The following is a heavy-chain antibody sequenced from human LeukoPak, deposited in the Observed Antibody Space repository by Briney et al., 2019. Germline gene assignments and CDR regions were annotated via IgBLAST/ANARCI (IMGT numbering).Heavy chain of an antibody. Sequence: ASVKVSCKASGGTFISYAISWVRQAPGQGLEWMGGIIPIFGTANYAQKFQGRVTITADESTSTAYMELSSLRSEDTAVYYCARGRAYCGGDCYFDYWGQGTLVTVSS. D-gene: IGHD2-21*01. CDR2: IIPIFGTA. J-gene: IGHJ4*02. V-gene: IGHV1-69*13. CDR3: ARGRAYCGGDCYFDY. CDR1: GGTFISYA.